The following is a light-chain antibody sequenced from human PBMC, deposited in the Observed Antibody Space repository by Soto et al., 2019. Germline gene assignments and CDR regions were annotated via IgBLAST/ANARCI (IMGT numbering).Light chain of an antibody. Sequence: DIQMTQSPSTLSASVGDRVTITCRVSQSISSWLAWYQRKPGKAPKLLIYDASSLESGVPSRFSGSGSGTEFTLTIRSLQPDDFATYYCQQYNSYSLTFGGGTKVEIK. J-gene: IGKJ4*01. V-gene: IGKV1-5*01. CDR1: QSISSW. CDR3: QQYNSYSLT. CDR2: DAS.